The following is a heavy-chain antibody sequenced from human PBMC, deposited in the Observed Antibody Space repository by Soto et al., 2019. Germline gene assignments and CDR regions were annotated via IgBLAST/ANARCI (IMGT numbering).Heavy chain of an antibody. D-gene: IGHD3-22*01. CDR2: MNPNSGNT. J-gene: IGHJ4*02. CDR1: GYTFTSYD. V-gene: IGHV1-8*01. CDR3: ARLGGYYQAFDS. Sequence: ASVKVSCKASGYTFTSYDINWVRQATGQGLEWMGWMNPNSGNTGYAQKFQGRVTMTRNTSISTAYMELSSLRSEDTAVYYCARLGGYYQAFDSWGQGTLVTVSS.